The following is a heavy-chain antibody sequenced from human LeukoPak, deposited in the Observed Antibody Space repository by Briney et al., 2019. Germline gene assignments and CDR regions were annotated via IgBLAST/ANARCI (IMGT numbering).Heavy chain of an antibody. CDR2: IYASGST. J-gene: IGHJ3*02. D-gene: IGHD3-22*01. CDR3: ARVAYYYDSSGYYATRWGAFDI. Sequence: PSETLSLTCTVSGGSINSYYWSWIRQPAGKGLEWIGRIYASGSTNYNPSLKSRVTISVDTSKNQFSLKLSSVTAADTAVYYCARVAYYYDSSGYYATRWGAFDIWGQGTMVTVSS. V-gene: IGHV4-4*07. CDR1: GGSINSYY.